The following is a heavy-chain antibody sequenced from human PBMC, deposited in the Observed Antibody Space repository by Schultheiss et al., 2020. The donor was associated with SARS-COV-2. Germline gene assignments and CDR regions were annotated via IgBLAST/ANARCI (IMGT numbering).Heavy chain of an antibody. CDR1: GFTFSSYA. CDR3: AKAGGLLHYYYYYYGMDV. D-gene: IGHD1-26*01. Sequence: GGSLRLSCAASGFTFSSYAMSWVRQAPGKGLEWVSAISGSGGSTYYADSVKGRFTISRDNSKNTLYLQMNSLRAEDTAVYYCAKAGGLLHYYYYYYGMDVWGQGTTVTVSS. V-gene: IGHV3-23*01. CDR2: ISGSGGST. J-gene: IGHJ6*02.